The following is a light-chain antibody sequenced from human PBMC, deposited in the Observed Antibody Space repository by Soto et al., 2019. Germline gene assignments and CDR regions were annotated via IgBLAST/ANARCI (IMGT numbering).Light chain of an antibody. CDR1: SSDIGNYKY. CDR2: EVS. Sequence: QSALTQPASMSGSPGQSITISCTGSSSDIGNYKYVSWYQQHPGKAPKLIIYEVSNRPSGVSLRFSGSKSANTASLTLSGLQADDEAEYYCASFSNSTFVFGSGTKVT. V-gene: IGLV2-14*01. CDR3: ASFSNSTFV. J-gene: IGLJ1*01.